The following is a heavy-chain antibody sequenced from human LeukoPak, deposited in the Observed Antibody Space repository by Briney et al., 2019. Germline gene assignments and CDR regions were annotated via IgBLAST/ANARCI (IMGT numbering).Heavy chain of an antibody. D-gene: IGHD1-1*01. Sequence: SGGSLRLSCAASGFTFSSYGMHWVRQAPGKGLEWVAVISYDGSNKYYADSVKGRFTISRDNSKNTLYLQMNSLRAEDTAVYYCAKEETPNKGTGGTYYWGQGTLVTVSS. CDR3: AKEETPNKGTGGTYY. CDR2: ISYDGSNK. CDR1: GFTFSSYG. V-gene: IGHV3-30*18. J-gene: IGHJ4*02.